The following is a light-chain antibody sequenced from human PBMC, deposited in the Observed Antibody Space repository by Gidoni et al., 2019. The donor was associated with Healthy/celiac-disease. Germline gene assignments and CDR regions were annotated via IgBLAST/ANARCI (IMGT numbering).Light chain of an antibody. CDR3: SAWDSSLSAPV. Sequence: QAGLTQPPSVSKGLRQTATLTCTGNSNNVGNQGAAWLQQHQGHPPKLLSYRNNNRPSGISAGLSASRSGNTASLTITGLQPADEADYYCSAWDSSLSAPVFGGGTKLTVL. CDR2: RNN. V-gene: IGLV10-54*01. CDR1: SNNVGNQG. J-gene: IGLJ3*02.